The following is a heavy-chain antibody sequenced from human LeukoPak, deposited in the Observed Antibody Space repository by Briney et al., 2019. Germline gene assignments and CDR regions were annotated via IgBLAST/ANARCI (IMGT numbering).Heavy chain of an antibody. J-gene: IGHJ6*02. D-gene: IGHD3-16*01. CDR3: ARGGGLDV. CDR2: INHNGNVN. V-gene: IGHV3-7*03. Sequence: PGGSLRLSCGASGFTFSSYCINWARQAPGKGLEWVASINHNGNVNYYVDSVKGRFTISRDNAKNSLYLQMSNLRAEDTAVYFCARGGGLDVWGQGATVTVSS. CDR1: GFTFSSYC.